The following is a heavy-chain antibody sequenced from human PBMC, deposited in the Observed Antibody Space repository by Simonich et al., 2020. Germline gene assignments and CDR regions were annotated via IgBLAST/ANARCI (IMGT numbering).Heavy chain of an antibody. CDR1: GFTFSSYE. V-gene: IGHV3-48*03. D-gene: IGHD2-15*01. CDR2: ISSSGSTI. CDR3: ARDGSSYFDY. Sequence: EVQLVESGGGLVQPGGSLSLSCAASGFTFSSYEMNWVRQAQGKGVEWVSYISSSGSTIYDEDSVKGRFTIARDNAKNSLYLQMNSLRAEDTAVYYCARDGSSYFDYWGQGTLVTVSS. J-gene: IGHJ4*02.